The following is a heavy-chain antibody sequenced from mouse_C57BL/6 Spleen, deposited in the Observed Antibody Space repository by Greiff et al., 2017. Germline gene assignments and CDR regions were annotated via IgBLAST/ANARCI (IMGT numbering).Heavy chain of an antibody. CDR3: ARAIYDGYPYFDV. Sequence: EVQLQQSGPGMVKPSQSLSLTCTVTGYSITSGYDWHWIRHFPGNKLEWMGYISYSGSTNYNPSLKSRISITHDTSKNHFFLKLNSVTTEDTATYYCARAIYDGYPYFDVWGTGTTVTVSS. V-gene: IGHV3-1*01. CDR2: ISYSGST. D-gene: IGHD2-3*01. J-gene: IGHJ1*03. CDR1: GYSITSGYD.